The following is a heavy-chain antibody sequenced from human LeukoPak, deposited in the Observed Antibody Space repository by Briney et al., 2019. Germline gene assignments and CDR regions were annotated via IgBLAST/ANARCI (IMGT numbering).Heavy chain of an antibody. J-gene: IGHJ4*02. V-gene: IGHV3-11*01. CDR3: AKESYYYDSSGYYPFGY. Sequence: GGSLRLSCAASGFTFSDYYMSWIRQAPGKGLEWVSYISSSGSTIYYADSVKGRFTISRDNSKNTLYLQMNSLRAEDTAVYYCAKESYYYDSSGYYPFGYWGQGTLDTVSS. CDR1: GFTFSDYY. D-gene: IGHD3-22*01. CDR2: ISSSGSTI.